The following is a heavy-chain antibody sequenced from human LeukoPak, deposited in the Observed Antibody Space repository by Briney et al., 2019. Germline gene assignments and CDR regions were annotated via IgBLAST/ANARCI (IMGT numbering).Heavy chain of an antibody. D-gene: IGHD6-6*01. CDR1: GGSFSGYY. V-gene: IGHV4-34*01. J-gene: IGHJ6*03. CDR3: ARDWGVGGRPGYMDV. Sequence: SETLSLTCAVYGGSFSGYYWSWIRQPPGKGLEWIGEINHSGSTNYNPSLKSRVTISVDTSKNQVSLKLSSVTAADTAVYFCARDWGVGGRPGYMDVWGKGTTVTVSS. CDR2: INHSGST.